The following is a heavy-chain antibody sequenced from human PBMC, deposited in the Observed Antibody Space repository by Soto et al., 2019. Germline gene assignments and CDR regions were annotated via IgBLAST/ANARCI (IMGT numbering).Heavy chain of an antibody. CDR1: GGSFSGYY. CDR2: INHSGST. J-gene: IGHJ4*02. Sequence: SETLSLTCAVYGGSFSGYYWSWIRQPPGKGLEWIGEINHSGSTNYNPSLKSRVTISVDTSKNQFSLKLSSVTAADTAVYYCARDSSSGSYVYWGQGTLVTVSS. V-gene: IGHV4-34*01. CDR3: ARDSSSGSYVY. D-gene: IGHD1-26*01.